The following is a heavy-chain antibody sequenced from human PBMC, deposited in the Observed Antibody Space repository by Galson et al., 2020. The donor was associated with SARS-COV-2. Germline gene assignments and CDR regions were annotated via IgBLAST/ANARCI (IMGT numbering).Heavy chain of an antibody. J-gene: IGHJ5*01. CDR2: ISMSGITI. CDR1: ELTLSNTE. V-gene: IGHV3-48*03. CDR3: ATGDVWFES. D-gene: IGHD7-27*01. Sequence: SLRLSGAASELTLSNTEMNWVRQAPGKGLEWLSYISMSGITIYYADSVKGRFTISRDNAENSLYLQMNSLRAEDTGIYYCATGDVWFESWGQGTLVTVSS.